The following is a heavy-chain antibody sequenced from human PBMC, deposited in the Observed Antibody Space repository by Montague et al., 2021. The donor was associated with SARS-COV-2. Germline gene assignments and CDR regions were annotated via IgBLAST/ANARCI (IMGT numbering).Heavy chain of an antibody. CDR3: ARLGDGVVPSPILGVGPYYSYYYMDV. J-gene: IGHJ6*03. V-gene: IGHV4-34*01. D-gene: IGHD3-10*01. Sequence: SETLSLTCAVHGTSFSGYYWNWIRQPPGKGLEWIGEINHGGSTKYSPSLKSRPTISADTSKNQFSLKLTSVAAADTAFYYCARLGDGVVPSPILGVGPYYSYYYMDVWGKGTTVTVSS. CDR2: INHGGST. CDR1: GTSFSGYY.